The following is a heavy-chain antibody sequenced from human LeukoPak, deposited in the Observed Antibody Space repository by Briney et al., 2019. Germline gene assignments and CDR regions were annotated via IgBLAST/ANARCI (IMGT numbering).Heavy chain of an antibody. J-gene: IGHJ4*02. D-gene: IGHD2-21*02. CDR1: GGTFSSSA. CDR3: ARSTYCGGDCYEGVDY. Sequence: ASVKVSCKASGGTFSSSAISWVRQAPGQGLEWMGGIIPIFGTANYAQKFQGRVTITTDESTSTAYMELSSLRSEDTAVYYCARSTYCGGDCYEGVDYWGQGTLVTVSS. V-gene: IGHV1-69*05. CDR2: IIPIFGTA.